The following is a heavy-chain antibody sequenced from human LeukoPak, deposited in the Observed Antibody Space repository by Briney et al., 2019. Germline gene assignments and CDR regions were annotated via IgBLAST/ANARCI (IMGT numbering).Heavy chain of an antibody. D-gene: IGHD1-26*01. J-gene: IGHJ4*02. Sequence: GGSLRLSCAASGFTFSSYEMNWVRQAPGKGLEWVSYISSSGSTIYYADSVKGRFTISRDNAKNSLYLQMNSLRVEDTAVYYCIREVGANHFDYWGQGTLVTVSS. CDR2: ISSSGSTI. CDR3: IREVGANHFDY. CDR1: GFTFSSYE. V-gene: IGHV3-48*03.